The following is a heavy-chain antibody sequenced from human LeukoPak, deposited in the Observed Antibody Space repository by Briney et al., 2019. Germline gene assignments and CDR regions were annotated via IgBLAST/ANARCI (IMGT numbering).Heavy chain of an antibody. CDR1: GFTFDDYA. J-gene: IGHJ3*02. D-gene: IGHD4-17*01. Sequence: GGSLRLSCAASGFTFDDYAMHWVRQAPGKGLEWVSGISWNSGSIGYADSVKGRFTISRDNAKNSLYLQMNRLRAEDTALYYCAKDHDYGDYGGAFDIWGQGTMVTVSS. V-gene: IGHV3-9*01. CDR2: ISWNSGSI. CDR3: AKDHDYGDYGGAFDI.